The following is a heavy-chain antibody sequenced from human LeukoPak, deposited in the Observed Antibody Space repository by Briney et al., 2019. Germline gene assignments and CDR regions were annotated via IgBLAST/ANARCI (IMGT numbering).Heavy chain of an antibody. CDR1: GASISSYY. J-gene: IGHJ4*02. D-gene: IGHD3-22*01. V-gene: IGHV4-59*01. Sequence: SETLSLTCTVSGASISSYYWSWIRQPPGKGLEWIGDIYYSGSIKYNPSLMSRVTMSVDTSKNQFSLKLSSVTAADTAIYYCARENPSGYYNRPIDYWGQGTLVTVSS. CDR2: IYYSGSI. CDR3: ARENPSGYYNRPIDY.